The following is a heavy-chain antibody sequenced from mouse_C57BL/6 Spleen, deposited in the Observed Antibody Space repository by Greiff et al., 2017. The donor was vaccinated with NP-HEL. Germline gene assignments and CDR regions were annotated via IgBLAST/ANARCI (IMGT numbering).Heavy chain of an antibody. D-gene: IGHD2-1*01. CDR2: ISSGSSTI. Sequence: EVQGVESGGGLVKPGGSLKLSCAASGFTFSDYGMHWVRQAPEKGLEWVAYISSGSSTIYYADTVKGRFTIARDNARNTLYLQMSSLKSEDTAMYYCTREGIYYGNYEGAMDYWGQGTSVTVSS. CDR1: GFTFSDYG. J-gene: IGHJ4*01. CDR3: TREGIYYGNYEGAMDY. V-gene: IGHV5-17*03.